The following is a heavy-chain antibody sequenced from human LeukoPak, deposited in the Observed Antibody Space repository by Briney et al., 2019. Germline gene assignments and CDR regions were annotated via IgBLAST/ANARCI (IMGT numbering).Heavy chain of an antibody. D-gene: IGHD3-22*01. CDR1: GYTFTSYG. J-gene: IGHJ3*02. CDR2: ISAYNSHT. V-gene: IGHV1-18*01. CDR3: ARGLTEYDSSSYYYEAAFDI. Sequence: GASVTVSCTASGYTFTSYGINWVRQAPGQGLEWMGWISAYNSHTNYAQRLQGRVTMTTDTSTSTAYMELRSLRSDDTAVYYCARGLTEYDSSSYYYEAAFDIWGQGTMVTVSS.